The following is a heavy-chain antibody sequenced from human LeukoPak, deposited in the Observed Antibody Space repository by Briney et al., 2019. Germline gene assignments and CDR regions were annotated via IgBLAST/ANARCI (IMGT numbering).Heavy chain of an antibody. J-gene: IGHJ6*03. CDR2: INHSGST. CDR1: GGSFSGYY. D-gene: IGHD3-10*01. Sequence: SETLSLTCAVYGGSFSGYYWSWIRQPPGKGLEWIGEINHSGSTNYNPSLKSRVTISVDTSKNQFSLKLSSVTAADTAVYYCARVGSVTMVRGLTAYYYYYMDVWGKGTTVTVSS. V-gene: IGHV4-34*01. CDR3: ARVGSVTMVRGLTAYYYYYMDV.